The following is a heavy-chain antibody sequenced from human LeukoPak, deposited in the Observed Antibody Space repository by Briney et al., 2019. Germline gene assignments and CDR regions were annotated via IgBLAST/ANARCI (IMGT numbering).Heavy chain of an antibody. CDR3: ASMDNWNAQVDY. Sequence: SETLSLTCTVSGGSISSYYWSWIRQPAGKGLEWIGRIYTSGSNNYNPSLKSRVTMSVDTSKNQFSLKLSSVTAADTAVYYCASMDNWNAQVDYWGQGTLVTVSS. J-gene: IGHJ4*02. CDR2: IYTSGSN. D-gene: IGHD1-20*01. V-gene: IGHV4-4*07. CDR1: GGSISSYY.